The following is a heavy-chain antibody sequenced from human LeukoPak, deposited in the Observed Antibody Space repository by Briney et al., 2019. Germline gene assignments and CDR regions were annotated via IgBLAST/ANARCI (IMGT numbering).Heavy chain of an antibody. Sequence: QPGRSMRLSCGASGFTFSTYAMHWVRQAPGKGLEWVAVIWYDGSNKYYGDSVKGRLTISRDNSKNTLFLQMNSLRAEDTAVYYCAREADCSGGGCYRGAFDIWGQGTMVAVSS. J-gene: IGHJ3*02. D-gene: IGHD2-15*01. CDR2: IWYDGSNK. CDR1: GFTFSTYA. V-gene: IGHV3-33*01. CDR3: AREADCSGGGCYRGAFDI.